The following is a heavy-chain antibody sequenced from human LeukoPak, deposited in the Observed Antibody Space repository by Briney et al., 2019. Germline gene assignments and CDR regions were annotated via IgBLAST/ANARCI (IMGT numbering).Heavy chain of an antibody. CDR1: GFSFSNYI. J-gene: IGHJ3*02. CDR2: SSNE. Sequence: QPGGSLRVSCAASGFSFSNYIMHWVRQAPGKGLEWVASSNEDYIDSVKGRFIISRDNSKNTLYLQMNSLRAEDTAVFYCVRETMPPAPHSGAFHIWGQGTMVTVSS. V-gene: IGHV3-30*03. CDR3: VRETMPPAPHSGAFHI. D-gene: IGHD2-2*01.